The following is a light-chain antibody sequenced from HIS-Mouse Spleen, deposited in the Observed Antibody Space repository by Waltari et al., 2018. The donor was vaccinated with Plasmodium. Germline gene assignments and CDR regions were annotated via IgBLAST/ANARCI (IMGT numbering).Light chain of an antibody. J-gene: IGLJ2*01. CDR2: DVS. V-gene: IGLV2-14*03. CDR3: SSYTSSRRV. CDR1: SSDVGGYNY. Sequence: QSALTQPASVSGSPGQSITISCPGTSSDVGGYNYVAWYQHHPGKAPKLMIYDVSNRPSGVSNRFSGSKSGNTASLTISGLQAEDEADYYCSSYTSSRRVFGGGTKLTVL.